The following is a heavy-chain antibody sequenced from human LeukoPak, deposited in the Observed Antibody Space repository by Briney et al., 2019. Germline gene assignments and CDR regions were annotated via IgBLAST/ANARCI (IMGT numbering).Heavy chain of an antibody. D-gene: IGHD1-1*01. Sequence: GGSLRLSFAASGFPFSSYWMAWVRQAPGKGLEWVATITLDGSDSYYVDSVKGRFTVPRDNAKNSLYLQMNSLRAEDTAVFYCTTENWYVFENWGQGSLVTVSS. J-gene: IGHJ4*02. V-gene: IGHV3-7*04. CDR1: GFPFSSYW. CDR2: ITLDGSDS. CDR3: TTENWYVFEN.